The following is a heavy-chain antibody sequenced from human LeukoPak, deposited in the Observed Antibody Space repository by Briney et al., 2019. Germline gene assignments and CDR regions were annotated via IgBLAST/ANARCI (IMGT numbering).Heavy chain of an antibody. CDR1: GFSFSDHY. Sequence: GGSLRLSCAASGFSFSDHYMDWVRQASGKGLEWVARIIKKTNSYTTEYAASVKGRFASSRDDAQTSLYLQMNSLRTEDTAVYYCVRGDCSGGNCYSAYWGQGTLVTVSS. D-gene: IGHD2-15*01. J-gene: IGHJ4*02. V-gene: IGHV3-72*01. CDR2: IIKKTNSYTT. CDR3: VRGDCSGGNCYSAY.